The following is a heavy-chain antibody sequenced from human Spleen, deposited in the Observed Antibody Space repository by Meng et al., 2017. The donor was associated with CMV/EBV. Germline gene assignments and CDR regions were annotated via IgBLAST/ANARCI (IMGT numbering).Heavy chain of an antibody. J-gene: IGHJ5*02. D-gene: IGHD4-17*01. V-gene: IGHV1-2*02. Sequence: ASVKVSCKASGYIFKDYYIHWVRQAPGQGLEWMGWINPNSGGAINAQKFLGRVTLSRDTSISTAYMELSRLRSDDTAVYYCARGPTPPYGDPHPLDWFDPWGQGTLVTVSS. CDR2: INPNSGGA. CDR3: ARGPTPPYGDPHPLDWFDP. CDR1: GYIFKDYY.